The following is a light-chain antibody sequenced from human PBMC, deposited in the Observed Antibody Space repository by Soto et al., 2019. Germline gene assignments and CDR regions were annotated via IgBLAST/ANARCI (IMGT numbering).Light chain of an antibody. J-gene: IGKJ1*01. CDR2: GAS. V-gene: IGKV3-20*01. CDR3: EEYCSSYWT. CDR1: QSVPRTY. Sequence: DIVLTQSPGSLSLSPAERATLSCRASQSVPRTYLAWYQQKPGQTPSLLIYGASTRATGIPDRFSGSGSGTDFTLTISRLEPEDFGVYYCEEYCSSYWTFGQGTKVYIK.